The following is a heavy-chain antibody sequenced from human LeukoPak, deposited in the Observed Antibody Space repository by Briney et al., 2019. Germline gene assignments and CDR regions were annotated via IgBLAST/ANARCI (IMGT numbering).Heavy chain of an antibody. CDR1: GFTLSKFS. Sequence: EGSLKLSCAVSGFTLSKFSMHWVRQAPGKGLEWVGGFDPEDGETIYAQTFQGRVTMTEDTSTDTPYMELSSLRSEDTAVYYCATSVVVGGYGMDVWGQGTTVTVSS. V-gene: IGHV1-24*01. D-gene: IGHD3-22*01. J-gene: IGHJ6*02. CDR3: ATSVVVGGYGMDV. CDR2: FDPEDGET.